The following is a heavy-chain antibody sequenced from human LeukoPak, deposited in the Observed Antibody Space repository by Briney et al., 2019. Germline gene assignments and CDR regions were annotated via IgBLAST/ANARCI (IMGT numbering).Heavy chain of an antibody. CDR2: INHSGST. CDR1: GGSFSGYY. Sequence: SETLSLTCAVYGGSFSGYYWSWIRQPPGKGLEWIGEINHSGSTNYNPSLKSRVTISVDTSKNQFSLKLSSVTAADTAVYYCARGRRQQLVFYYYYYMDVWGKGTTVTISS. CDR3: ARGRRQQLVFYYYYYMDV. J-gene: IGHJ6*03. V-gene: IGHV4-34*01. D-gene: IGHD6-13*01.